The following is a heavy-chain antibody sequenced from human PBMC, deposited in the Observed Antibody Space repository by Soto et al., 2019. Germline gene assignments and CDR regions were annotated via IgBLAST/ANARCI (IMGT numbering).Heavy chain of an antibody. CDR1: GGSISSYY. CDR3: ARQSAEYDFWSGYYDY. J-gene: IGHJ4*02. D-gene: IGHD3-3*01. CDR2: IYYSGST. Sequence: PSETLSLTCTVSGGSISSYYWSWIRQPPGKGLEWIGHIYYSGSTNYNPSLKSRVTISVDTSKNQFSLKLSSVTAADTAVYYCARQSAEYDFWSGYYDYWGQGTLVTVSS. V-gene: IGHV4-59*08.